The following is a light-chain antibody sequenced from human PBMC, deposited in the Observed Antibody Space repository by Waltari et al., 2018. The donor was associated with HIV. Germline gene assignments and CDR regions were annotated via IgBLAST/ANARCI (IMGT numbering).Light chain of an antibody. CDR2: TVS. CDR1: QTLDSSDGNTY. J-gene: IGKJ4*01. Sequence: DVVMTQLPVSLAVTVGQPASISCRSSQTLDSSDGNTYSNWYQQSPGQSPRRRIYTVSNRHSWGPDRFSGSGSGTGVTLGISRVEPEDVGVYYCMQGTQWPLTFGGGTKVELK. V-gene: IGKV2-30*01. CDR3: MQGTQWPLT.